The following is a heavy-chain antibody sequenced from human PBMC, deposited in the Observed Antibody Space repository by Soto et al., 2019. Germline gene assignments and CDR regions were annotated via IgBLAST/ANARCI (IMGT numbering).Heavy chain of an antibody. CDR1: GFTFSSHA. V-gene: IGHV3-48*02. Sequence: GGSLRLSCAASGFTFSSHAMNWVRQAPGKGLEWLSYITSTSSTKSYADSVKGRFTISRDNAKNSLYLQMNSLRDEDTAVYYCARRITMVRGPYYYYALDVWGQGTTVTVSS. CDR2: ITSTSSTK. CDR3: ARRITMVRGPYYYYALDV. D-gene: IGHD3-10*01. J-gene: IGHJ6*02.